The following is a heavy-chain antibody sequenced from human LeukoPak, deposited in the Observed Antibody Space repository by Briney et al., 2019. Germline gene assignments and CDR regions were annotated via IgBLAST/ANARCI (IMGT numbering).Heavy chain of an antibody. Sequence: GRSLRLSCAASGFNVSSNYTTWIRQAPGKGLEWVSLIYGADAAYYAESVRGRFMISRDNLKNTLFLQMNSLRVEDTALYYCGTSTGQQFIPYDYWGQGTHVTVSS. CDR2: IYGADAA. V-gene: IGHV3-66*02. J-gene: IGHJ4*02. CDR3: GTSTGQQFIPYDY. D-gene: IGHD6-13*01. CDR1: GFNVSSNY.